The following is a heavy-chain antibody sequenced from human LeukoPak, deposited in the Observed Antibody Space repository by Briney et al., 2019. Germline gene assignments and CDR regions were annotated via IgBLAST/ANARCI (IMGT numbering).Heavy chain of an antibody. V-gene: IGHV3-23*01. CDR3: AKSMIRGVNDAFDI. CDR2: ISVSGDST. D-gene: IGHD3-10*01. CDR1: GFTFSCYG. Sequence: GGSLRLSCAASGFTFSCYGMSWVRQAPGKGLEWVSGISVSGDSTYYADSVKGRFTISRDNSKNTLYLQMNSLRAEDTAVYYCAKSMIRGVNDAFDIWGQGTMVTVSS. J-gene: IGHJ3*02.